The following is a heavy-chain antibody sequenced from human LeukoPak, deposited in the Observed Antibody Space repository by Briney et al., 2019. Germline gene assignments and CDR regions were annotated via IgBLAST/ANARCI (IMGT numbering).Heavy chain of an antibody. V-gene: IGHV3-23*01. Sequence: PGGSQRLSCTASGFTFSGYAMSWVRQAPGKGLEWVSAINGGGGSTYYTDSVKGRFTISRDNSKNSLNLQMNSLRVDDTAVFYCARQIPGSGQRFDSWGQGTLVTVSS. CDR3: ARQIPGSGQRFDS. CDR2: INGGGGST. D-gene: IGHD3-10*01. J-gene: IGHJ5*01. CDR1: GFTFSGYA.